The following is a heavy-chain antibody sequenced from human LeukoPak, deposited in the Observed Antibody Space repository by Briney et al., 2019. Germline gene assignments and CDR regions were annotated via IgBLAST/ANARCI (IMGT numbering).Heavy chain of an antibody. V-gene: IGHV3-15*01. CDR2: IKSKIGGATA. CDR3: ATDRAWFDP. Sequence: PGGSLRLSCAASGITFSTAWMSWFRQAPGKGLEWVSRIKSKIGGATADYAAPVKDRFTISRDDSKNTLYLQMNSLKTEDTAVYYCATDRAWFDPWGQGTLVTVSS. CDR1: GITFSTAW. J-gene: IGHJ5*02. D-gene: IGHD3-10*01.